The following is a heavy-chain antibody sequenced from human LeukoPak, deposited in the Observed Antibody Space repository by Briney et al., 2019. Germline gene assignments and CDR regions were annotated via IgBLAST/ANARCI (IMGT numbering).Heavy chain of an antibody. CDR2: IIPIFGTA. D-gene: IGHD1-26*01. V-gene: IGHV1-69*13. CDR1: GGTFRRYA. CDR3: ARVRSYSPLHYGMAV. J-gene: IGHJ6*02. Sequence: ASVKVSCMASGGTFRRYAICWVRQAPGQGLEWMGGIIPIFGTANYAQKFQGRVTITADESTSTAYMELSSLRSEDTDVYYCARVRSYSPLHYGMAVWGQGTTVTVSS.